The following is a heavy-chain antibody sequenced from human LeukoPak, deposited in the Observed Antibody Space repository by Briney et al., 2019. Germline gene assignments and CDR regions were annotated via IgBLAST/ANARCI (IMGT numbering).Heavy chain of an antibody. CDR3: ARGPPRPYYYDSSGYYLLYFDY. V-gene: IGHV4-34*01. Sequence: SETLSLTCAVYGGSFSGYYWSWIRQPPGKGLEWIGEINHSGSTNYNPSLKSRVTISVDTSKNQFSLKLSSVTAADTAVYYCARGPPRPYYYDSSGYYLLYFDYWGQGTLVTVSS. CDR2: INHSGST. D-gene: IGHD3-22*01. J-gene: IGHJ4*02. CDR1: GGSFSGYY.